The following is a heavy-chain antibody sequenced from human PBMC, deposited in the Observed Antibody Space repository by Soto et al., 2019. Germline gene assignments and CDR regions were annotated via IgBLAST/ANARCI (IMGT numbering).Heavy chain of an antibody. CDR3: ARQIVSSSKPYSLEH. Sequence: LGESLKISCEAYGYSFTGYWIAWVRQMPVIGLEWMGIIWPDDSEIRYSPSFQGQVTMSVDKSISTVYLQWSSLKASDTAMYFCARQIVSSSKPYSLEHWGQGTLVSVSS. CDR1: GYSFTGYW. J-gene: IGHJ1*01. V-gene: IGHV5-51*01. D-gene: IGHD2-15*01. CDR2: IWPDDSEI.